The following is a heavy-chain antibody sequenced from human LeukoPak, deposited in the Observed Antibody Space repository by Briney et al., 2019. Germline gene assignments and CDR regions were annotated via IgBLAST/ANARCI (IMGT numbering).Heavy chain of an antibody. J-gene: IGHJ4*02. CDR2: ISSSSSYI. CDR1: GFTFSSYS. Sequence: GGSLRLSCAASGFTFSSYSMNWVRQAPGKGLEWVSSISSSSSYIYYADSVKGRFTISRDNAKNSLYLQMNSLRAEDTAVYYCARQRRYCSGDNCYQRTFDYWGQGTLVTVSS. CDR3: ARQRRYCSGDNCYQRTFDY. V-gene: IGHV3-21*01. D-gene: IGHD2-15*01.